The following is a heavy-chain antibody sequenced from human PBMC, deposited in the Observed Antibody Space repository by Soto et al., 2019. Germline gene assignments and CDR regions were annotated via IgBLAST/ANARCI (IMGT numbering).Heavy chain of an antibody. CDR2: IYYSGSI. V-gene: IGHV4-59*08. J-gene: IGHJ4*02. D-gene: IGHD1-26*01. CDR3: ARLLSGRIFDY. Sequence: SETLSLTCTVSGGSISSYYWSWIRQPPGKGLEWIGYIYYSGSINYNPSLKSRVTISVDTSKNQFSLKLSSVTAADTAVYYCARLLSGRIFDYWGQGTLVTVS. CDR1: GGSISSYY.